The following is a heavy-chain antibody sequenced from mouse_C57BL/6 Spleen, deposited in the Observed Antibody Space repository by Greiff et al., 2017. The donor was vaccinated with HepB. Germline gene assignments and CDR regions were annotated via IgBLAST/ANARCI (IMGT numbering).Heavy chain of an antibody. CDR2: ISYDGSN. V-gene: IGHV3-6*01. CDR3: AREGDYEGAMDY. CDR1: GYSITSGYY. J-gene: IGHJ4*01. Sequence: EVKLLESGPGLVKPSQSLSLTCSVTGYSITSGYYWNWIRQFPGNKLEWMGYISYDGSNNYNPSLKNRISITRDTSKNQFYMKLNSVTTGDTATYYCAREGDYEGAMDYWGQGTSVTVSS. D-gene: IGHD2-4*01.